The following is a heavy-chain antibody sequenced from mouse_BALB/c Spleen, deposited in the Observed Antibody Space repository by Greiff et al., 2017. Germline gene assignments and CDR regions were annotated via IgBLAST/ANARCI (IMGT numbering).Heavy chain of an antibody. CDR3: ARGGGLLYYFDY. CDR2: IFPGSGNT. D-gene: IGHD2-12*01. Sequence: QVQLKESGPELVKPGASVKISCKASGYSFTSYYIHWVKQRPGQGLEWIGWIFPGSGNTKYNEKFKGKATLTADTSSSTAYMQLSSLTSEDSAVYFCARGGGLLYYFDYWGQGTTLTVSS. V-gene: IGHV1-66*01. CDR1: GYSFTSYY. J-gene: IGHJ2*01.